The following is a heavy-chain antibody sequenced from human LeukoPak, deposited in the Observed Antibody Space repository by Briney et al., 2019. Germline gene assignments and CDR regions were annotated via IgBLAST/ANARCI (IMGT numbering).Heavy chain of an antibody. CDR2: IIGDGDSA. Sequence: GGSLRLSCVASGFTFRLYAMSWVRQAPGKGLEWVSFIIGDGDSAYYADSVKGRFTISRDNSENTLHLQLNSLRADDTAVYYCAKHGSFSYYGMDVWGQGTTVTVS. V-gene: IGHV3-23*01. CDR1: GFTFRLYA. D-gene: IGHD5-24*01. J-gene: IGHJ6*02. CDR3: AKHGSFSYYGMDV.